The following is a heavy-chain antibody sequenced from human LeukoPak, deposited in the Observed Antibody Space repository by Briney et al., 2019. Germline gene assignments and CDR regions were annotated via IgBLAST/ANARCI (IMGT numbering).Heavy chain of an antibody. CDR1: GCTFSSYA. CDR2: IIPIFGTA. V-gene: IGHV1-69*06. CDR3: TRPLRIAAAGTTGFDY. Sequence: SVKVPCKASGCTFSSYAISWVRQAPGQGLEWMRGIIPIFGTANYAQKFQDRVTITADKSTSTAYMELSSLRSEDTAVYYCTRPLRIAAAGTTGFDYWGQGTLVTVSS. D-gene: IGHD6-13*01. J-gene: IGHJ4*02.